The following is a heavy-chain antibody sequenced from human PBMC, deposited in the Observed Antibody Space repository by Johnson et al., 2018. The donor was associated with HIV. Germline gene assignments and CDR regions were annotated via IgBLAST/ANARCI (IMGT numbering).Heavy chain of an antibody. CDR1: GFTFSSYG. D-gene: IGHD6-13*01. V-gene: IGHV3-30*03. Sequence: QVQLVESGGGVVQPGRSLRLSCAASGFTFSSYGMHWVRQAPGKGLEWVAVISYDGSNKYYADSVKGRFTISRDNAKNSLYLQMNSLRAEDTALYYCATLSSSPAPFDIWGQGTMVTVSS. CDR3: ATLSSSPAPFDI. J-gene: IGHJ3*02. CDR2: ISYDGSNK.